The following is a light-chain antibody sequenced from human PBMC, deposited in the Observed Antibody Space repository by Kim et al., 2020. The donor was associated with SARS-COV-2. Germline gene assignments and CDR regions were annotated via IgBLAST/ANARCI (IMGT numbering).Light chain of an antibody. V-gene: IGKV1D-12*01. J-gene: IGKJ4*01. CDR1: SRW. CDR2: TTS. CDR3: QQASSFPLS. Sequence: SRWLAWYQQKPGKAPKLLISTTSSLQIGVPSRFSGSGSGTEFTLSISSLQPEDFATYYCQQASSFPLSFGGGTKVEI.